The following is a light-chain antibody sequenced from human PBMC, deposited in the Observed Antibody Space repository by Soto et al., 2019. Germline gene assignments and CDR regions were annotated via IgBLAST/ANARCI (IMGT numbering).Light chain of an antibody. Sequence: AIRMTQSPSSLSSSTGDRVTITCRASQGISSYLAWYQKKPGKATXLLIYKASNLESGAPSRFTGSGSGTEFTLTISSLQPDDFATYYCQQYNSWTCGQGTKVDIK. CDR3: QQYNSWT. J-gene: IGKJ1*01. V-gene: IGKV1-8*01. CDR2: KAS. CDR1: QGISSY.